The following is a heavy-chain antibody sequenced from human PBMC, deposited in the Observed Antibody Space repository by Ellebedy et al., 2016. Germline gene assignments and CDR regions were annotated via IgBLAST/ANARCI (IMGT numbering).Heavy chain of an antibody. V-gene: IGHV3-15*01. D-gene: IGHD3-10*01. CDR3: VVAMVRGVIRLNP. J-gene: IGHJ5*02. CDR2: IKSKTDGGTT. CDR1: GFTFSSYA. Sequence: GGSLRLSXAASGFTFSSYAMSWVRQAPGKGLEWVGRIKSKTDGGTTDYAAPVKGRFTISRDDSKNTLYLQMNSLKTEDTAVYYCVVAMVRGVIRLNPWGQGTLVTVSS.